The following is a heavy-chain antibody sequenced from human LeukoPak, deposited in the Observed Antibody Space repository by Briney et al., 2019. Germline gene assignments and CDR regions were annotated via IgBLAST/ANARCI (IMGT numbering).Heavy chain of an antibody. J-gene: IGHJ4*02. Sequence: GGALRLSCAASGFTFSAYGMSWVRRAPGKGLEWVSHISDTVRDTWYANSVKGRFIISRDNSRDTVYLQMSSLRPEDTALYFCAKDNYGGIFASWGQGTLVTVSS. D-gene: IGHD4-17*01. CDR3: AKDNYGGIFAS. CDR2: ISDTVRDT. V-gene: IGHV3-23*01. CDR1: GFTFSAYG.